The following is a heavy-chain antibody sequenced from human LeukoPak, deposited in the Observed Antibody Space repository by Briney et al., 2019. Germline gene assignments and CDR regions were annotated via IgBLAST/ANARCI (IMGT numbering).Heavy chain of an antibody. CDR3: ARDQFGYDSSGYYSYYFDY. V-gene: IGHV1-18*01. CDR2: ISAYNGNT. Sequence: ASVKVSCKASGYTFTSYGISWVRQAPGQGLEWMGWISAYNGNTNYAQKLQGRVTMTTDTSTSTAYMELRSLRSDETAVYYCARDQFGYDSSGYYSYYFDYWGQGTLVTVSS. CDR1: GYTFTSYG. D-gene: IGHD3-22*01. J-gene: IGHJ4*02.